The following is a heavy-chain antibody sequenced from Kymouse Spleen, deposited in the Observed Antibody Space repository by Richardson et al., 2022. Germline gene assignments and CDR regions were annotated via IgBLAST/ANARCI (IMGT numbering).Heavy chain of an antibody. CDR1: GFTFSDYY. V-gene: IGHV3-11*01. D-gene: IGHD3-3*01. CDR2: ISSSGSTI. J-gene: IGHJ6*02. CDR3: ARDFPYDFWSGYYTVYYYYYGMDV. Sequence: QVQLVESGGGLVKPGGSLRLSCAASGFTFSDYYMSWIRQAPGKGLEWVSYISSSGSTIYYADSVKGRFTISRDNAKNSLYLQMNSLRAEDTAVYYCARDFPYDFWSGYYTVYYYYYGMDVWGQGTTVTVSS.